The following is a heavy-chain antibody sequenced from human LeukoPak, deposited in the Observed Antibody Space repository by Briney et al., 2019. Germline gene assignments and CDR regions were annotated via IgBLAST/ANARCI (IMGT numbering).Heavy chain of an antibody. CDR2: MNPNSGNT. V-gene: IGHV1-8*01. Sequence: ASVKVSCKASGYTFTSYDINWVRQATGQGLEWMGWMNPNSGNTGYAQKFQGRVTMTRNTSISTAYMELSSLRSEDTAVYYCTREPYYYHYMDVCGKGTTVIVSS. CDR1: GYTFTSYD. CDR3: TREPYYYHYMDV. J-gene: IGHJ6*03.